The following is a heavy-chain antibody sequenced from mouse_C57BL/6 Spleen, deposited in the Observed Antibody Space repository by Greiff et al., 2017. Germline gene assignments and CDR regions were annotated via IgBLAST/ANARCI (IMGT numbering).Heavy chain of an antibody. Sequence: VQLQQPGAELVRPGSSVKLSCKASGYTFTSYWMDWVKQRPGQGLEWIGNIYPSDSETHYNQKFKDKATLTVDKSSSTAYMQLSSLTSEDSAVXYCARRGYGSSFWGQGTTLTVAS. V-gene: IGHV1-61*01. CDR1: GYTFTSYW. J-gene: IGHJ2*01. CDR3: ARRGYGSSF. D-gene: IGHD1-1*01. CDR2: IYPSDSET.